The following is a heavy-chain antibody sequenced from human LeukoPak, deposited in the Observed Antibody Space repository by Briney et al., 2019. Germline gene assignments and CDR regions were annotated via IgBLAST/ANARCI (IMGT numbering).Heavy chain of an antibody. J-gene: IGHJ6*02. D-gene: IGHD4-17*01. V-gene: IGHV4-59*08. Sequence: SETLSLTCTVSGGSISSYYWSWIRQPPGKGLEWIGYIYYSGSTYYNPSLKSRVTISVDTSKNQFSLKLSSVTAADTAVYYCARQGTVTTYYYYYYGMDVWGQGTTVTVSS. CDR2: IYYSGST. CDR3: ARQGTVTTYYYYYYGMDV. CDR1: GGSISSYY.